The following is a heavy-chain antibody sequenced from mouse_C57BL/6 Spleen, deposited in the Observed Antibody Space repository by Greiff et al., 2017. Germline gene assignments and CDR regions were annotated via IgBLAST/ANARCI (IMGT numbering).Heavy chain of an antibody. V-gene: IGHV1-61*01. CDR2: IYPSDSET. J-gene: IGHJ3*01. CDR3: ARVGAYYDYDGPWFAY. D-gene: IGHD2-4*01. CDR1: GYTFTSYW. Sequence: VQLQQPGAELVRPGSSVKLSCKASGYTFTSYWMDWVKQRPGQGLEWIGNIYPSDSETHYNQKFKDKATLTVDKSSSTAYMQLSSLTSEDSAVYYCARVGAYYDYDGPWFAYWGQGILVTVSA.